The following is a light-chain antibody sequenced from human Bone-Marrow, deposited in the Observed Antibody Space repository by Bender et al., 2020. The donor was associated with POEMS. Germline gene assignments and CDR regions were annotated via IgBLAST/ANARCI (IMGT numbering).Light chain of an antibody. CDR1: GSDIGGYAY. CDR2: DVS. V-gene: IGLV2-14*03. J-gene: IGLJ3*02. Sequence: HSALTQSASVSGSPGQSITISCTGTGSDIGGYAYVSWYQQYPGKAPKLIIYDVSNRPSEVPDRFSGSRSGTSASLAISGLQSEDEADYYCAVWDDSLNGWVFGGGTKLTVL. CDR3: AVWDDSLNGWV.